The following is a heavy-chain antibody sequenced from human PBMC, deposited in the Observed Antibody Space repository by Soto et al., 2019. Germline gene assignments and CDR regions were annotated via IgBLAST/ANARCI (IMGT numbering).Heavy chain of an antibody. V-gene: IGHV3-30-3*01. CDR1: GFTFSSYA. CDR3: ARPVSPQMGATDYWYFDL. J-gene: IGHJ2*01. Sequence: QVQLVESGGGVVQPGRSLRLSCAASGFTFSSYAMHWVRQAPGKGLEWVAVISYDGSNKYYADSVKGRFTISRDNSKNTLYLQMNSLRAEDTAVYYCARPVSPQMGATDYWYFDLWGRGTLVTVSS. D-gene: IGHD1-26*01. CDR2: ISYDGSNK.